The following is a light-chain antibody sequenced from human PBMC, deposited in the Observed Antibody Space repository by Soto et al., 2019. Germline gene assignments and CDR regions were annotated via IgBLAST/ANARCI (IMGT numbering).Light chain of an antibody. CDR3: AAWDDSLNRYV. Sequence: QSVVTEPPSASGTPWQRVTIYCSGSSSNNGSNTVNWYQQLPGTAPNLLIYSNNQRPSGVPDRFSGSKSGTSASLAISGLQSEDEADYYCAAWDDSLNRYVFGTATKVPVL. CDR1: SSNNGSNT. CDR2: SNN. V-gene: IGLV1-44*01. J-gene: IGLJ1*01.